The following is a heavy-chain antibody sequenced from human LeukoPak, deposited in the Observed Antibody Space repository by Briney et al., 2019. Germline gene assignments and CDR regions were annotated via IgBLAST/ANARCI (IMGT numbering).Heavy chain of an antibody. V-gene: IGHV3-9*01. CDR1: GFTFDDYA. Sequence: PGGSLRLSCAASGFTFDDYAMHWVRQAPGKGLEWVSGISWNSGSIGYADSVKGRFTISRDNSKSTLYLQMNSLRAEDTAVYYCVRDVLWGVEQFRAFETWGQGTMVTVSS. D-gene: IGHD1/OR15-1a*01. CDR3: VRDVLWGVEQFRAFET. J-gene: IGHJ3*02. CDR2: ISWNSGSI.